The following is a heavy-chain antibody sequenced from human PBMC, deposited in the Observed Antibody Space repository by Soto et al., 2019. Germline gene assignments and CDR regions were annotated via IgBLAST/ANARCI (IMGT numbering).Heavy chain of an antibody. J-gene: IGHJ3*02. Sequence: SETLSLTCTVSGGSISSGDYDWNWIRQPPGKGLEWIGFIFNTGSTYHNPSLKSRLTISVDMSKNQFSLRLTSVTAADTAVYYCARNDYDYVWESPGGDAFDIWGQGTMVTVSS. CDR2: IFNTGST. CDR1: GGSISSGDYD. CDR3: ARNDYDYVWESPGGDAFDI. V-gene: IGHV4-30-4*01. D-gene: IGHD3-16*01.